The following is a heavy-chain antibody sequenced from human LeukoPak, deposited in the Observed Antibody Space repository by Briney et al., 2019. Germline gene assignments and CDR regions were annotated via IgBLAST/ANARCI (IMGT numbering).Heavy chain of an antibody. J-gene: IGHJ5*02. CDR2: ISYDGSNK. D-gene: IGHD3-10*01. CDR3: ARDLSGSGSYYNWFDP. CDR1: GFTFSSYA. Sequence: QTGGSLRLSCAASGFTFSSYAMHWVRQAPGKGLEWVAVISYDGSNKYYADSVKGRFTISRDNSKNTLYLQMISLRAEDTAVYYCARDLSGSGSYYNWFDPWGQGTLVTVSS. V-gene: IGHV3-30*04.